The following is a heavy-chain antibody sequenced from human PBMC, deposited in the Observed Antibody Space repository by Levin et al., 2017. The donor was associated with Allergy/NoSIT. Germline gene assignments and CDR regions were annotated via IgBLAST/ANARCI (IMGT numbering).Heavy chain of an antibody. CDR3: ASDEYYDVLTGFPHYFDC. CDR2: ISFDGSSK. Sequence: GGSLRLSCAASGFTFSSYSMHWVRQAPGKGLEWLAVISFDGSSKYYADSVKGRFTISRDNSKNTLYVQMNSLRVEDTAVYYCASDEYYDVLTGFPHYFDCWGQGTLVTVSS. V-gene: IGHV3-30-3*01. D-gene: IGHD3-9*01. J-gene: IGHJ4*02. CDR1: GFTFSSYS.